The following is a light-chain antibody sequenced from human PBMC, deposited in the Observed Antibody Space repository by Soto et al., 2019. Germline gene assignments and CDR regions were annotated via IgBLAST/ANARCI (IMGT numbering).Light chain of an antibody. CDR3: SSYAVSNTLYV. V-gene: IGLV2-8*01. CDR2: EVS. J-gene: IGLJ1*01. Sequence: QSALTQPPSASGSPGQSVTISCTGTSRDVGGYNYVSWYQQHPGKAPKLMIYEVSKQPSGITDRFSGSTSGNTASLTVYGLQAKVEADYYCSSYAVSNTLYVVGTATTVTVL. CDR1: SRDVGGYNY.